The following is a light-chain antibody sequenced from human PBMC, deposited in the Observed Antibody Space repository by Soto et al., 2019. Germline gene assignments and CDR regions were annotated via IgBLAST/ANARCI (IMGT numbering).Light chain of an antibody. CDR3: MQGTHWPRT. CDR2: KVS. V-gene: IGKV2-30*02. Sequence: EVVMTQSPLSLPVTLGQPASISCRSNQSLVHSYGIXXXXXXXQXXXRSPRRXIYKVSNRDSGVPERFSGSGSGTDFTLKISRVEAEDIGVYYCMQGTHWPRTFGQGTKVDI. CDR1: QSLVHSYGIXX. J-gene: IGKJ1*01.